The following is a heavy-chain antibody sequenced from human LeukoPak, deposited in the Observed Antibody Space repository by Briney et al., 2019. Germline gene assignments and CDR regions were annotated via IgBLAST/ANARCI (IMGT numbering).Heavy chain of an antibody. CDR1: GFTFSSYA. CDR2: ISSSSSYI. V-gene: IGHV3-21*01. Sequence: GGSLRLSCAASGFTFSSYAMSWVRQAPGKGLEWVSSISSSSSYIYYADSVKGRFTISRDNAKNSLYLQMNSLRAEDTAVYYCARDYWTYYYDSSGPAYWGQGTLVTVSS. D-gene: IGHD3-22*01. CDR3: ARDYWTYYYDSSGPAY. J-gene: IGHJ4*02.